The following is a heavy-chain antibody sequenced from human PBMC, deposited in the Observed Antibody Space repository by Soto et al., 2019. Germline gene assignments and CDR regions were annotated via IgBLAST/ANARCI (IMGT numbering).Heavy chain of an antibody. V-gene: IGHV3-33*01. CDR1: GFTFNSYG. CDR3: ARDLITYYDSSKSPFDL. J-gene: IGHJ2*01. Sequence: ESGGGVVQPGRSLRLSCEASGFTFNSYGMHWVGQAPGKGLEWVAVTWYDGSNKYYVDSVKGRFTISRDNSKNTLYLQMNNLRAEDTAVYYCARDLITYYDSSKSPFDLCSRGTLVTVSS. CDR2: TWYDGSNK. D-gene: IGHD3-22*01.